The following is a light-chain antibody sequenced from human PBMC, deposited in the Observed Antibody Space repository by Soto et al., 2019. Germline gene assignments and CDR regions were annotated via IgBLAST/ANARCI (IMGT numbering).Light chain of an antibody. Sequence: QSALTQPASVSGSPGHSIAISCTGTSSDVGAYNYVSWYQQHPGKAPKLMIYDVSSRPSWVSNRFSGSKSGNTASLTISGLQADDESDYYCNSYTCRTTTEVVGGGTKATV. CDR1: SSDVGAYNY. J-gene: IGLJ3*02. CDR2: DVS. V-gene: IGLV2-14*01. CDR3: NSYTCRTTTEV.